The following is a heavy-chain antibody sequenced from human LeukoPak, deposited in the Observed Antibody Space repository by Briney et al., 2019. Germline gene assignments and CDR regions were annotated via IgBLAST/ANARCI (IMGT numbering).Heavy chain of an antibody. CDR1: GFTFSSYA. Sequence: AGGSLRLSCAASGFTFSSYAMSWVRQAPGKGLEWVSAISGSGGSTYYADSVKGRFTISRDNSKNTLDLQMNSLRAEDTDVYYCQCASYGYIFDYWGQGTLVTVSS. CDR3: QCASYGYIFDY. CDR2: ISGSGGST. V-gene: IGHV3-23*01. J-gene: IGHJ4*02. D-gene: IGHD5-18*01.